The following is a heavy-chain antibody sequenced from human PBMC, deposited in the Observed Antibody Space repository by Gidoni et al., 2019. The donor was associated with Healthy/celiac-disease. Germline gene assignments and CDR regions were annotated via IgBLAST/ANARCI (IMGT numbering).Heavy chain of an antibody. J-gene: IGHJ4*02. D-gene: IGHD3-10*01. CDR3: ARVNRVSDSPFDY. CDR1: GGSISSGDYY. Sequence: QVQLQESGPGLVKPSQTLSLTCTVSGGSISSGDYYWSWIRQPPGKGLEWIGYIYYSGSTYYNPSLKSRVTISVDTSKNQFSLKLSSATAADTAVYYCARVNRVSDSPFDYWGQGTLVTVSS. CDR2: IYYSGST. V-gene: IGHV4-30-4*01.